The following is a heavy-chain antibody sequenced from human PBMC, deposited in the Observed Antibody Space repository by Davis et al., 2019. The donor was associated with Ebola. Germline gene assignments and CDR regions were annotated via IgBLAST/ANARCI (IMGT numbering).Heavy chain of an antibody. CDR2: ISSDSDYI. Sequence: GGSLRLSCAASGFTFSTYSMSWVRQAPGKGLEWVSSISSDSDYIYYADSVKGRFTISRDNAKNSLYLQMNSLRAEDTAVYYCAAADLVVVLGDTSYPHGFDTWGRGTMVTVSS. J-gene: IGHJ3*02. D-gene: IGHD2-15*01. CDR1: GFTFSTYS. V-gene: IGHV3-21*01. CDR3: AAADLVVVLGDTSYPHGFDT.